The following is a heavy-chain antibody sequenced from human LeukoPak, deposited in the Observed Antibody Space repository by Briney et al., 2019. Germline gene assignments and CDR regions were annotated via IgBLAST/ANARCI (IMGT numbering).Heavy chain of an antibody. CDR1: GFTVTNAW. V-gene: IGHV3-15*05. CDR3: FSEVSGRFPT. Sequence: GGSLRLSCAASGFTVTNAWMNWVRQAPGKGLEWVGLLKSKSDGGTRDYAAPVKGRFTISRDDSSNTFYLQMNSLKDEDTAVYYCFSEVSGRFPTWGQGTQLTVSS. D-gene: IGHD1-26*01. CDR2: LKSKSDGGTR. J-gene: IGHJ4*02.